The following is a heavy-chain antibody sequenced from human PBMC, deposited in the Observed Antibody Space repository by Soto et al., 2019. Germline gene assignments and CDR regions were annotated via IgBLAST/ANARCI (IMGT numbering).Heavy chain of an antibody. J-gene: IGHJ4*02. V-gene: IGHV4-59*13. CDR3: ASHVGSGYSDY. D-gene: IGHD1-26*01. Sequence: SETLSLTCSVSGASISDYYWSWSRQPPGKGLEWIGYIYTSGNTNYNPSLKRRVTISVDTSKNQFSLKLRSVTAADTAVYYCASHVGSGYSDYWGQGTLVTVSS. CDR2: IYTSGNT. CDR1: GASISDYY.